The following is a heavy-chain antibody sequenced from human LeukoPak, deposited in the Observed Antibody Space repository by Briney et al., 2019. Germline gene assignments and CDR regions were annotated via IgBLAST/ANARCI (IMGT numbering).Heavy chain of an antibody. J-gene: IGHJ3*02. CDR2: IYSGGST. Sequence: GGSLRLSCAASGFTVSSNYMSWVRQAPGKGLEWVSVIYSGGSTYYADSVKGRFTISRDNSKNTLYLQMNSLRAEDTAVYYCARDGYSSGWYAHYAFDIWGQGTMVTVSS. CDR3: ARDGYSSGWYAHYAFDI. V-gene: IGHV3-66*01. D-gene: IGHD6-19*01. CDR1: GFTVSSNY.